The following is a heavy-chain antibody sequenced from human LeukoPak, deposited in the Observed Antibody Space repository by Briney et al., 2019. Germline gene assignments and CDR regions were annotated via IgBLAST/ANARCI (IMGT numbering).Heavy chain of an antibody. CDR1: GFXYSSYW. CDR3: ASTVGSAPDYYGSGGFALLDY. J-gene: IGHJ4*02. Sequence: PGGSLRLSCAASGFXYSSYWIHWVRQVPGKGLLWVSRINSDGRTTRYADSVKGRFTISRDNAKNTLYLQMNSLRAEDTAVYYCASTVGSAPDYYGSGGFALLDYWGQGTLVTVSS. V-gene: IGHV3-74*01. CDR2: INSDGRTT. D-gene: IGHD3-10*01.